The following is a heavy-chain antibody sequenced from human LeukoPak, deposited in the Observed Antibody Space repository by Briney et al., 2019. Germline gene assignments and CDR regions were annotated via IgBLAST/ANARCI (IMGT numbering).Heavy chain of an antibody. CDR3: AREGRYCSSTSCYYWFDP. Sequence: GGSLRLSCAASGFTFSSYGMHWVRQAPGKGLEWVAVISYDGSNKYYADSVKGRFTISRDNSKNTLYLQMNSLRAEDTAVYYCAREGRYCSSTSCYYWFDPWGQGTLVTVSS. CDR1: GFTFSSYG. D-gene: IGHD2-2*01. J-gene: IGHJ5*02. CDR2: ISYDGSNK. V-gene: IGHV3-30*19.